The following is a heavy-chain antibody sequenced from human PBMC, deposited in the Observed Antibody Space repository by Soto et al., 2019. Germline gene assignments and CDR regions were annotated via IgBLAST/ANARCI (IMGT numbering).Heavy chain of an antibody. V-gene: IGHV4-39*02. CDR1: GGSISSSSYY. CDR3: ARDPEGINDFDY. CDR2: IYYSGST. D-gene: IGHD2-21*01. Sequence: SETLSLTCTVSGGSISSSSYYWGWIRQPPGKGLEWIGSIYYSGSTYYNPSLKSRVTISVDTSKNQFSLKLSSVTAADTAIYYCARDPEGINDFDYWGQGTLVTVSS. J-gene: IGHJ4*02.